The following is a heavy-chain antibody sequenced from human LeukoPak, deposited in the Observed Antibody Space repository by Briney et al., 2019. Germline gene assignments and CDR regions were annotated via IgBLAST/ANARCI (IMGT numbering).Heavy chain of an antibody. CDR2: ISPGGGPT. Sequence: GGSLRLSCAGSGFPFSSHGMNWVRQAPGKGLEWVSGISPGGGPTYYADSVRGRFTISRDDSKNTLYLQMNSLRAEDTAVYYCARESRITMVRGSFDYWGQGTLVTVSS. CDR3: ARESRITMVRGSFDY. D-gene: IGHD3-10*01. J-gene: IGHJ4*02. V-gene: IGHV3-23*01. CDR1: GFPFSSHG.